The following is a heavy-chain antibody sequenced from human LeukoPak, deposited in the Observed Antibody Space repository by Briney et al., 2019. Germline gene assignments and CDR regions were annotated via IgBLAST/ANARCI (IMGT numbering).Heavy chain of an antibody. CDR1: GGSINSSSYY. D-gene: IGHD3/OR15-3a*01. J-gene: IGHJ4*02. CDR2: IYASGST. CDR3: AGAPAGSLDWLSPLDY. V-gene: IGHV4-61*02. Sequence: SETLSLTCTVSGGSINSSSYYWSWVRQPAGKGLEWIGRIYASGSTNYNPSLKSRVTISVDTSKNQLSLKLTSVTAADTAVYYCAGAPAGSLDWLSPLDYWGQGTLVTVSS.